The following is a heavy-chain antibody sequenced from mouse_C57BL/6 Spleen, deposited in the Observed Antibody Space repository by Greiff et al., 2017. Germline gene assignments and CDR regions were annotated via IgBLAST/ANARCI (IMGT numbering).Heavy chain of an antibody. CDR2: ISYSGST. CDR3: ARYSTGYGSSRGYYFDY. J-gene: IGHJ2*01. V-gene: IGHV3-8*01. D-gene: IGHD1-1*01. CDR1: GYSITSDY. Sequence: DVQLQESGPGLAKPSQTLSLTCSVTGYSITSDYWNWIRKFPGNKLEYMGYISYSGSTYYNPSLKSRISITRDTSKNQYYLQLNSVTTEDTATYYCARYSTGYGSSRGYYFDYWGQGTTLTVSS.